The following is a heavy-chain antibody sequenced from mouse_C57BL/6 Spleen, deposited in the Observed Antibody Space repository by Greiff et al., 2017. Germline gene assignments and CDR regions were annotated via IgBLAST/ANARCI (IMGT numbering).Heavy chain of an antibody. CDR2: INPNNGGT. Sequence: EVQGVESGPELVKPGASVKISCKASGYTFTDYYMNWVKQSHGKSLEWIGDINPNNGGTSYNQKFKGKATLTVDKSSSTAYMELRSLTSEDSAVYYCAKDYYYGFAYWGQGTLVTVSA. D-gene: IGHD1-1*01. J-gene: IGHJ3*01. CDR3: AKDYYYGFAY. CDR1: GYTFTDYY. V-gene: IGHV1-26*01.